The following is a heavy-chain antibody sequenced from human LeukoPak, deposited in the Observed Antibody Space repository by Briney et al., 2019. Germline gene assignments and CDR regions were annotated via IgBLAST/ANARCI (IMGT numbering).Heavy chain of an antibody. CDR1: GGTFSNYA. Sequence: ASVKVSCKASGGTFSNYAISWVRQAPGQGLEWMGWISAYNGNTNYAQKLQGRVTMTTDTSTSTAYMELRSLRSDDTAVYYCARVRVPYNPRGDFDYWGQGTLVTVSS. CDR2: ISAYNGNT. V-gene: IGHV1-18*01. J-gene: IGHJ4*02. CDR3: ARVRVPYNPRGDFDY. D-gene: IGHD1-1*01.